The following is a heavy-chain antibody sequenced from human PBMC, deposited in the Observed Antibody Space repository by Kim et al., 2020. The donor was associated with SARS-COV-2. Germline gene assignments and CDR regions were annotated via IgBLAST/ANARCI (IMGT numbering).Heavy chain of an antibody. D-gene: IGHD3-9*01. CDR1: GGSFSGYY. V-gene: IGHV4-34*01. Sequence: SETLSLTCAVYGGSFSGYYWSWIRQPPGKGLEWIGEINHSGSTNYNPSLKSRVTISVDTSKNQFSLKLSSVTAADTAVYYCARATRKFLYDILTGYYGCFDYWGQGTLVTVSS. CDR2: INHSGST. J-gene: IGHJ4*02. CDR3: ARATRKFLYDILTGYYGCFDY.